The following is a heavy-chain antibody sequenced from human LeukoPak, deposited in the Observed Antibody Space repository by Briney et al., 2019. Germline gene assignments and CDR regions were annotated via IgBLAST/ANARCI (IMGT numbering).Heavy chain of an antibody. CDR3: ARDCIGCHGFDY. J-gene: IGHJ4*02. V-gene: IGHV1-18*01. CDR1: GYTFTSYG. CDR2: VSAYADDT. D-gene: IGHD2-15*01. Sequence: ASVKVSCKASGYTFTSYGISWVRQAPGQGLEWMGWVSAYADDTNYVQKFQGRVTMTTDTSTSTAYMELRSLRSDDTAVYYCARDCIGCHGFDYWGQGALVTVSS.